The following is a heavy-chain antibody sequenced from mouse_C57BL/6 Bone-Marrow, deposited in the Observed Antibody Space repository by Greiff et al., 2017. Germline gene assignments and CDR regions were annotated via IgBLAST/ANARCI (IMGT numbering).Heavy chain of an antibody. V-gene: IGHV1-42*01. J-gene: IGHJ2*01. CDR3: AFYYDYDY. CDR2: INPSTGGT. CDR1: GYSFTGYY. Sequence: LVESGPELVKPGASVKISCKASGYSFTGYYMNWVKQSPEKSLEWIGEINPSTGGTTYNQKFKAKATLTVDKSSSTAYMQLKSLTSEDSAVYYCAFYYDYDYWGQGTTLTVSS. D-gene: IGHD2-4*01.